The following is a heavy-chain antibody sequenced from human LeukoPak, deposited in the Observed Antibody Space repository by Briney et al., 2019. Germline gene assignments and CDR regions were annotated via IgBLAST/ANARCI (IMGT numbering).Heavy chain of an antibody. CDR1: GFNISNHA. CDR2: MTHSGSNT. CDR3: ARHLRPGYVGGLYYLDF. Sequence: PGGSLRLSCGGSGFNISNHAMIWVRQAPGKGLEWVSSMTHSGSNTYYGDSVKGRFTISRDNYKNPLFLQMNSLRAEDTATCYCARHLRPGYVGGLYYLDFWGEGTLVIVSS. J-gene: IGHJ4*02. D-gene: IGHD5-12*01. V-gene: IGHV3-23*01.